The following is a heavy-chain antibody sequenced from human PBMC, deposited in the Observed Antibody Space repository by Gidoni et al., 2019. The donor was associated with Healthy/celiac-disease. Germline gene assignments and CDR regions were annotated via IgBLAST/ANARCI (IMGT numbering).Heavy chain of an antibody. Sequence: QVQLQESGPGLVKPSETLSLTCTVPGCSISSSYWSWIRQPPGKGLAWFGYIYYSGGTKYNPSLKSRVTISVDTSKNQFSLKLSLVTAADTAVYYCASGRHHRGFGELLSWGQGTLVTVSS. D-gene: IGHD3-10*01. CDR1: GCSISSSY. CDR3: ASGRHHRGFGELLS. CDR2: IYYSGGT. V-gene: IGHV4-59*01. J-gene: IGHJ4*02.